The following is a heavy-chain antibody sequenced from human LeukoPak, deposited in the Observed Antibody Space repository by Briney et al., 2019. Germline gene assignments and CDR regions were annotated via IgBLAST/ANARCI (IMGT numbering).Heavy chain of an antibody. J-gene: IGHJ4*02. CDR2: IIPIFGTA. CDR3: ATAPPQVAHYLPFDY. V-gene: IGHV1-69*13. Sequence: SVKVSCKASGGTFSSYAISWVRQAPGQGLEWMGGIIPIFGTANYAQKFQGRVTITADESTSTAYMELSSLRSEDTAVYYCATAPPQVAHYLPFDYWGQGTLVTVSS. CDR1: GGTFSSYA. D-gene: IGHD2-15*01.